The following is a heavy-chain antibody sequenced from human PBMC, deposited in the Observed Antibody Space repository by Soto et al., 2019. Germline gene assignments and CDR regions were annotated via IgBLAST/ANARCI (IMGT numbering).Heavy chain of an antibody. CDR1: GYTFTSYG. V-gene: IGHV1-18*01. D-gene: IGHD6-13*01. CDR2: INAYNGNA. J-gene: IGHJ4*02. Sequence: ASVKVSCKASGYTFTSYGINWVRQAPGQGLEWMGWINAYNGNANYAQNLQGRVTMTTDTSTSTAYMELRSLRSDDTAMYYCARERGSSWPYFDYWGQGTLVTVSS. CDR3: ARERGSSWPYFDY.